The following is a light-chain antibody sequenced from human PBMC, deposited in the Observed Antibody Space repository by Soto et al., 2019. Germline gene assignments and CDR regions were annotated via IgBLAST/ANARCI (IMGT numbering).Light chain of an antibody. CDR1: QAVRSY. CDR2: GAS. Sequence: AIRMTQSPSSFSASTGDRVTITCRASQAVRSYLAWYQQKPGKAPKLLLYGASTLQSGVASRFTGSGSGTDFTLAINSLQSEDFATYDCQQYYTSPLTFGPGTGVDIK. J-gene: IGKJ3*01. CDR3: QQYYTSPLT. V-gene: IGKV1-8*01.